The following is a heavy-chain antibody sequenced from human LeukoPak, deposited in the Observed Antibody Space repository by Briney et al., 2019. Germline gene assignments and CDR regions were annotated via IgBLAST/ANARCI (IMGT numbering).Heavy chain of an antibody. CDR3: AKDLHFDYRSGYLDY. V-gene: IGHV3-9*01. Sequence: PGRSLRLSCAASGFTFDSYAMHWVRQFPGKGLEWVAGVSWDSGTVSYADSVKGRFTISRDNAKNSLYLQMENLRAQDTALYYCAKDLHFDYRSGYLDYWGQGSLVSDSS. CDR1: GFTFDSYA. D-gene: IGHD3-3*01. J-gene: IGHJ4*02. CDR2: VSWDSGTV.